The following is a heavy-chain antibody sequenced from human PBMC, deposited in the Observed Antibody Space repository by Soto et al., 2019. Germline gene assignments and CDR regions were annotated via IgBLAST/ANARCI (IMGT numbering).Heavy chain of an antibody. CDR1: GYSFTSYW. Sequence: GEYLKLACNGSGYSFTSYWIGWVRQMPGKGLEWMGRIDPSDSYTKYWPSFQGHVTISADKSTSTAYLQWSSLKALDTAMYYCARSWYYYGSGGLDYWGQGTLVTVSS. V-gene: IGHV5-10-1*01. CDR2: IDPSDSYT. J-gene: IGHJ4*02. CDR3: ARSWYYYGSGGLDY. D-gene: IGHD3-10*01.